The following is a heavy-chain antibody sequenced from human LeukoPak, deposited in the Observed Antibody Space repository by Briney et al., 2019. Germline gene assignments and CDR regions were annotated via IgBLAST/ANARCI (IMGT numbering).Heavy chain of an antibody. CDR3: TRGGGGSFPHY. Sequence: GGSLRLSCAASGFTVSSNFLSWVRQPPGKGLEGVSDIYSGGSTYYADSVKGRFTISRDNSKNTLYLQMNSLRAEDTAVYYCTRGGGGSFPHYWGQGTLVTVSS. V-gene: IGHV3-53*01. J-gene: IGHJ4*02. CDR2: IYSGGST. D-gene: IGHD2-21*01. CDR1: GFTVSSNF.